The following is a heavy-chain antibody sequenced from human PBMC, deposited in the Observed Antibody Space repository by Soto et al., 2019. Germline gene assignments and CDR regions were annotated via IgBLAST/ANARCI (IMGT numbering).Heavy chain of an antibody. V-gene: IGHV4-4*07. J-gene: IGHJ4*02. CDR1: GGSINTFY. CDR2: IFSSGST. CDR3: AREGSYSAYNFAHGIQLWSFDF. Sequence: SETPSLTCTVSGGSINTFYWSWVRQPAGKGLEWIGRIFSSGSTSFNPSLVSRVAMSVDTSKNHFSLNLSSVTAADMAVYYCAREGSYSAYNFAHGIQLWSFDFWGQGALVTVSS. D-gene: IGHD5-12*01.